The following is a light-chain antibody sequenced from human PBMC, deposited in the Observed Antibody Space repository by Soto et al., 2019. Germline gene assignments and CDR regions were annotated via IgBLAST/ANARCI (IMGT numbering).Light chain of an antibody. Sequence: DIQMTQSPSTLSGSVGDRVTITCRASQTISSWLAWYQQKPGKAPKLLIYKASTLKSGVPSRFSGSKSGTEFTLTISSLQPEDFAVYYCHYYDKWPPGTFGQGTKVDIK. CDR2: KAS. CDR1: QTISSW. V-gene: IGKV1-5*03. CDR3: HYYDKWPPGT. J-gene: IGKJ1*01.